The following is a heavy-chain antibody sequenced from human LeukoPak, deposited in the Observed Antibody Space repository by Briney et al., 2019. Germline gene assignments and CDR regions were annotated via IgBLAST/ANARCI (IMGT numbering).Heavy chain of an antibody. CDR2: IYSGGTT. J-gene: IGHJ1*01. Sequence: GGSLRLSCAASGFTVSSNYMSWVRQAPGKGLEWVSVIYSGGTTYYADSVKGRFTTPRDISKNTLYLQMNSLRAEDTAVYYCASVNGDGAEYFQHWGQGTLVTVSS. D-gene: IGHD2-21*01. V-gene: IGHV3-53*01. CDR1: GFTVSSNY. CDR3: ASVNGDGAEYFQH.